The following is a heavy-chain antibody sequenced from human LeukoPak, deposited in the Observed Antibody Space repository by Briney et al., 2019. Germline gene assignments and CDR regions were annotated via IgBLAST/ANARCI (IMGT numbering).Heavy chain of an antibody. D-gene: IGHD3-22*01. J-gene: IGHJ6*02. V-gene: IGHV3-23*01. CDR1: GFTFSSYA. Sequence: PGGPLRLSCAASGFTFSSYAMSWVRQAPGKGLEWVSAISGSGGSTYYADSVKGWFTISRDNAKNSLYLQMNSLRAEDTAVYYCASDTYYDSSGYWGPQGHYYYYGMDVWGQGTTATVSS. CDR3: ASDTYYDSSGYWGPQGHYYYYGMDV. CDR2: ISGSGGST.